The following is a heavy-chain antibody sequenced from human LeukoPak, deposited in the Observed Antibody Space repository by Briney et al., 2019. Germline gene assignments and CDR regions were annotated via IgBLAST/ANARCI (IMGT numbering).Heavy chain of an antibody. CDR1: GGSISSTNW. CDR2: IYHSGST. J-gene: IGHJ5*02. V-gene: IGHV4-4*02. CDR3: ARGHFNYDFWSGYYLYWFDP. Sequence: SETLSLTCAVSGGSISSTNWWSWVRQPPGKGLEWIGEIYHSGSTNYNPSLKSRVTISVDKSKNQSSLKLSSVTAADTAVYYCARGHFNYDFWSGYYLYWFDPWGQGTLVTVSS. D-gene: IGHD3-3*01.